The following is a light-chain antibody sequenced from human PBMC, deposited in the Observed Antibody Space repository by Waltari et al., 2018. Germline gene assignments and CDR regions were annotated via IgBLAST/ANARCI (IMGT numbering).Light chain of an antibody. V-gene: IGKV3-15*01. J-gene: IGKJ4*01. CDR1: QSVGTY. Sequence: EIVMTHSPATLSLSPGERATLSCRASQSVGTYLAWYQEKPGQGPRLLISGASIRPTGIPARFSGSGSGTEFTLTISSLQSEDFAVYYCQQYNYWPLTFGGGTKVEIK. CDR3: QQYNYWPLT. CDR2: GAS.